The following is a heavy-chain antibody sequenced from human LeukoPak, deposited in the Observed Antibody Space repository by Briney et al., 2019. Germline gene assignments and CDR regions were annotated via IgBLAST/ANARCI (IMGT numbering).Heavy chain of an antibody. CDR3: ARLPILSIAVAGTDYYFDY. V-gene: IGHV5-51*01. Sequence: GASLKISCKGSGSRFTSYWIGWVRQMPGKGLEWMGIIYPGDSDTRYSPSFQGQVTISAAKSSSTAYLQWSSLKASDTAMYYCARLPILSIAVAGTDYYFDYWGQGTLVTVSS. CDR2: IYPGDSDT. D-gene: IGHD6-19*01. J-gene: IGHJ4*02. CDR1: GSRFTSYW.